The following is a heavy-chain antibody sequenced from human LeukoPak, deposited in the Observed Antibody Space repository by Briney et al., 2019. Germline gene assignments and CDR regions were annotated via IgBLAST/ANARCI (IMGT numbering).Heavy chain of an antibody. CDR3: ARDLEDATEDY. J-gene: IGHJ4*02. CDR2: INPSGGST. V-gene: IGHV1-46*01. Sequence: ASVKVSCKASGYTFTSYYMHWVRQATGQGLEWMGIINPSGGSTSYAQKFQGRVTMTRDTSTSTVYMELSSLRSEDTAVYYCARDLEDATEDYWGQGTLVTVSS. CDR1: GYTFTSYY.